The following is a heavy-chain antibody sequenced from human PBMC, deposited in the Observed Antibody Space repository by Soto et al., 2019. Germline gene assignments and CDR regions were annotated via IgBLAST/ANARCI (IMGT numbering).Heavy chain of an antibody. CDR2: ISTQNDNT. D-gene: IGHD2-21*01. J-gene: IGHJ4*02. CDR1: GYTFTDYG. CDR3: AREYCDGRRCLDPDY. V-gene: IGHV1-18*04. Sequence: QVQLVQSGVEVKEPGASVRVSCKASGYTFTDYGISWVRQAPGQGLEWMAWISTQNDNTKYAQKFQRRVTVTKDTSTRTVFMEMRSLRSYDTAVFYCAREYCDGRRCLDPDYWGQGTLVTVSS.